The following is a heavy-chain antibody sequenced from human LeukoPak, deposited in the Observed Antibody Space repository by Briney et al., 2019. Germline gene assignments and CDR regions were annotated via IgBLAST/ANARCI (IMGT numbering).Heavy chain of an antibody. V-gene: IGHV4-59*08. CDR2: IYYSGST. CDR3: ARHNEYCSSTSCPFDY. D-gene: IGHD2-2*01. J-gene: IGHJ4*02. Sequence: PPETLSLTCTVSGGSISSYYWSWIRQPPGKGLEWIGYIYYSGSTNYNPSLKSRVTISVDTSKNQFSLKLSSVTAADTAVYYCARHNEYCSSTSCPFDYWGQGTLVTVSS. CDR1: GGSISSYY.